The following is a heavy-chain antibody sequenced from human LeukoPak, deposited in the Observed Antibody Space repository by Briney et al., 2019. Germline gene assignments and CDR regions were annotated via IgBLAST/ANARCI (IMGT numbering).Heavy chain of an antibody. D-gene: IGHD1-26*01. CDR1: GFTFSGYG. V-gene: IGHV3-30*02. J-gene: IGHJ4*02. Sequence: GGSLRLSCAASGFTFSGYGMHWVRQAPGKGLEWVAFIRYDGSNKYYADSVKGRFTISRDNSKNTLYLQMNSLRAEDTAVYYCAKAANEWELLAGYFDYWGQGTLVTVPS. CDR3: AKAANEWELLAGYFDY. CDR2: IRYDGSNK.